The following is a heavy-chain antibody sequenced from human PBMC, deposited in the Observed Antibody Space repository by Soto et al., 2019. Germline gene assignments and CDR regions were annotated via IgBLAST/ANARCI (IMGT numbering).Heavy chain of an antibody. J-gene: IGHJ3*02. CDR3: ARGRITMVRGVIIPHDAFDI. CDR2: IGTAGDT. Sequence: GGSLRLSCAASGFTFSSYDMHWVRQATGKGLEWVSAIGTAGDTYYPGSVKGRFTISRENAKNSLYLQMNSLRAGDTAVYYCARGRITMVRGVIIPHDAFDIWGQGTMVTVSS. D-gene: IGHD3-10*01. CDR1: GFTFSSYD. V-gene: IGHV3-13*01.